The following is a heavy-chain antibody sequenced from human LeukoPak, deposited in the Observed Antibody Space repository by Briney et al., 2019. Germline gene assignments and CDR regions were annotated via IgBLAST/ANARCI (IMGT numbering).Heavy chain of an antibody. CDR3: ARISYGAYAYFDY. Sequence: ASVKVSCKASGYTFRSYGISWVRQAPGQGLEWMGWSSAFSGSTKYAQKFQGRVTVATDASTNTAYMELRSLRSDDTAIYYCARISYGAYAYFDYWGQGALVTVSS. CDR1: GYTFRSYG. J-gene: IGHJ4*02. V-gene: IGHV1-18*01. D-gene: IGHD4-17*01. CDR2: SSAFSGST.